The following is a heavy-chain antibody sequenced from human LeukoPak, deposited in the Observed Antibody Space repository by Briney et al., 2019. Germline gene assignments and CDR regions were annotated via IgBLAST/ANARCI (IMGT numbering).Heavy chain of an antibody. Sequence: PGGSLRLSCAASGFTFDDYAMHWVRQAPGKGLEWVSLISGDGGSTYYADSVKGRFTISTDNSKNSLYLQMYSLRTEDTALYYCAKDVASSGYRGNWFDPWGQGTLVTVSS. CDR3: AKDVASSGYRGNWFDP. J-gene: IGHJ5*02. CDR2: ISGDGGST. D-gene: IGHD3-22*01. CDR1: GFTFDDYA. V-gene: IGHV3-43*02.